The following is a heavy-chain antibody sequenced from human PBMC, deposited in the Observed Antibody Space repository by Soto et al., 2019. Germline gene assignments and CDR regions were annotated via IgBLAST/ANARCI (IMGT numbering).Heavy chain of an antibody. CDR2: ISGSGGST. CDR3: AKGLFVAATKYSSGWYVGSDY. CDR1: GFTFSSYA. Sequence: GGSLRLSCAASGFTFSSYAMSWVRQAPGKGLEWVSAISGSGGSTYYADSVKGRFTISRDNSKNTLYLQMNSLRAEDTAVYYCAKGLFVAATKYSSGWYVGSDYWGQGTLVTVSS. V-gene: IGHV3-23*01. J-gene: IGHJ4*02. D-gene: IGHD6-19*01.